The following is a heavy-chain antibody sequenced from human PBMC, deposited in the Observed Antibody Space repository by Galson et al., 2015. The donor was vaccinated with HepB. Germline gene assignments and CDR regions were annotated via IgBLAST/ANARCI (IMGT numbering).Heavy chain of an antibody. Sequence: SVKVSCKASGYTFTSYGISWVRQAPGQGLEWMGWISAYNGNTNYAQKLQGRVTMTTGTSTSTAYMELRSLRSDDTAVYYCARVPLTYYYDSSGPRGVWFDPWGQGTLVTVSS. CDR3: ARVPLTYYYDSSGPRGVWFDP. V-gene: IGHV1-18*01. CDR2: ISAYNGNT. J-gene: IGHJ5*02. CDR1: GYTFTSYG. D-gene: IGHD3-22*01.